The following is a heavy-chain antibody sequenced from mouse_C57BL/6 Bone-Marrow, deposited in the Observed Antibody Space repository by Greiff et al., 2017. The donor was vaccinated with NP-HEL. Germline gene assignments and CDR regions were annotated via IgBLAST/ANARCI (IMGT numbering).Heavy chain of an antibody. CDR3: ARGANWDFDY. J-gene: IGHJ2*01. D-gene: IGHD4-1*01. V-gene: IGHV1-76*01. Sequence: VMLVESGAELVRPGASVKLSCKASGYTFTDYYINWVKQRPGQGLEWIARIYPGSGNTYYNEKFKGKATLTAEKSSSTAYMQLSSLTSEDSAVYFCARGANWDFDYWGQGTTLTVSS. CDR1: GYTFTDYY. CDR2: IYPGSGNT.